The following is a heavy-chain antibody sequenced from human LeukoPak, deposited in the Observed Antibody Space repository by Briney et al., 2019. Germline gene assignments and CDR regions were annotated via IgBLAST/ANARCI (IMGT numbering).Heavy chain of an antibody. CDR3: AREYLLSPLFSGYYTSAFDI. D-gene: IGHD3-3*01. Sequence: GGSLSLSCAASGFTFSSYSMNWVRQAPGKGLEWVSYISSSSSTIYYADSVKGRFTISRDNVKNSLYLQMNSLRAEDTAVYYCAREYLLSPLFSGYYTSAFDIWGQGTVVTVSS. J-gene: IGHJ3*02. CDR2: ISSSSSTI. CDR1: GFTFSSYS. V-gene: IGHV3-48*01.